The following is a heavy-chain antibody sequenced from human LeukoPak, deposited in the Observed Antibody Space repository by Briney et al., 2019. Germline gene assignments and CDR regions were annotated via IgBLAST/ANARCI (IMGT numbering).Heavy chain of an antibody. CDR3: AKDYNYIIDY. CDR2: ISAVNGDI. D-gene: IGHD5-24*01. V-gene: IGHV1-18*01. Sequence: ASVKVSCKTSGYSFARHDINWVRQAPGQGLEWMGWISAVNGDINYAQNFQGRVTMTTDTSTSTAYMELRSLTSDDTAVYYCAKDYNYIIDYWGQGTLVTVSS. CDR1: GYSFARHD. J-gene: IGHJ4*02.